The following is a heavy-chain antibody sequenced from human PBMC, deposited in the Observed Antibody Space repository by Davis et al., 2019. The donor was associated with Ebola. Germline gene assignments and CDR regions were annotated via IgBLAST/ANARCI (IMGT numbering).Heavy chain of an antibody. Sequence: PGGSLRLSCAASGFTFSSYAMHWVRQAPGKGLEWVAVISYDGSNKYYADSVKGRFTISRDDSKNTLYLQMNSLKTEDTAVYYCTTDARGLLWGQGTLVTVSS. CDR3: TTDARGLL. V-gene: IGHV3-30*04. CDR1: GFTFSSYA. J-gene: IGHJ4*02. CDR2: ISYDGSNK.